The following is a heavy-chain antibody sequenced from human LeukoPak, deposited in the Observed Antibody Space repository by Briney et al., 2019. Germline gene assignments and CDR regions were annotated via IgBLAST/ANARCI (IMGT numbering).Heavy chain of an antibody. D-gene: IGHD5-24*01. J-gene: IGHJ4*02. CDR1: GFTFSSHE. V-gene: IGHV3-48*03. Sequence: GGSLRLSCAASGFTFSSHEMNWVRQAPGKGLEWVSYISSSGSTIYYADSVKGRFTISRDNAKNSLYLQMNSLRAEDTAVYYCAKSGYNRFDFWGQGTLVTVSS. CDR2: ISSSGSTI. CDR3: AKSGYNRFDF.